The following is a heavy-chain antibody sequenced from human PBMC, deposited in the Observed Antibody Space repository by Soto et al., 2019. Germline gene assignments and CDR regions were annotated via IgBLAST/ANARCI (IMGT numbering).Heavy chain of an antibody. CDR1: GGSFSGYY. V-gene: IGHV4-34*01. CDR3: ARGPLRRRYGDV. Sequence: KASETLSLTCAVYGGSFSGYYWSWIRQPPGKGLEWIGEINHSGSTNYNPSLKSRVTISVDTSKNQFSLKLSSVTAADTAVYYCARGPLRRRYGDVWGQGTTVTVSS. J-gene: IGHJ6*02. CDR2: INHSGST. D-gene: IGHD1-20*01.